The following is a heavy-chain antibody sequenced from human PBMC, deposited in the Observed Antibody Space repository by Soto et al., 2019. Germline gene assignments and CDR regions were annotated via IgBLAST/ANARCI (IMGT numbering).Heavy chain of an antibody. CDR3: AKDEYSSGWDYYYGMDV. Sequence: PGGSLRLSCAASGFTFSSYAMSWVRQAPGKGLEWVSAISGSGGSTYYADSVKGRFTISRDNSKNTLYLQMNSLRAEDTAVYYCAKDEYSSGWDYYYGMDVWGQGTTVTVSS. CDR2: ISGSGGST. CDR1: GFTFSSYA. D-gene: IGHD6-19*01. J-gene: IGHJ6*02. V-gene: IGHV3-23*01.